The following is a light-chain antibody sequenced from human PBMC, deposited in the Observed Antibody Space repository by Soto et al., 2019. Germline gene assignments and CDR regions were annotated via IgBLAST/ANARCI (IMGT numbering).Light chain of an antibody. CDR1: QSVSSY. V-gene: IGKV3-20*01. CDR3: QQYDSSLFT. CDR2: GAS. Sequence: EIVLTQSPGTLSLSPGERATLSCRASQSVSSYLAWYQQKPGQAPRLLIYGASSRATGIPDRFSGSGSGTDFTLTISRLEPEDFAVYYCQQYDSSLFTFGQGTRLEI. J-gene: IGKJ5*01.